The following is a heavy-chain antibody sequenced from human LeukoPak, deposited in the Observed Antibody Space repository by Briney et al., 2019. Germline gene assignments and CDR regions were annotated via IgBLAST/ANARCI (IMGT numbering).Heavy chain of an antibody. J-gene: IGHJ4*02. Sequence: GGSLRLSCAASGFTVSSNYMSWVRQAPGKGLEWVSVIYSGGSTYYADSVKGRFTISRDNSKNTLYLQMNSLRAEDTAVYYCARARASGRSGFDYWGQGTLVTVSS. CDR1: GFTVSSNY. CDR2: IYSGGST. CDR3: ARARASGRSGFDY. V-gene: IGHV3-53*01. D-gene: IGHD2-15*01.